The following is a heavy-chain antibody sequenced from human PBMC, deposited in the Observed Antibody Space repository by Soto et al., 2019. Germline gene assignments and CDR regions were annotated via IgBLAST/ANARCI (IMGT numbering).Heavy chain of an antibody. CDR1: GFTFSSYA. CDR3: AKNYYDSSGYYDY. D-gene: IGHD3-22*01. Sequence: GSLRLSCAASGFTFSSYAMSWVRQAPGKGLEWVSAISGSGGSTYYADSVKGRFTISRDNSKNTLYLIMNSLRAEDTAVYYCAKNYYDSSGYYDYWGQGTLVTVSS. J-gene: IGHJ4*02. V-gene: IGHV3-23*01. CDR2: ISGSGGST.